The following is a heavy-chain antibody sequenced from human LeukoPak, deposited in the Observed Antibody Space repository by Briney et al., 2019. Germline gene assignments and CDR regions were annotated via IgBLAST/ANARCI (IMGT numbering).Heavy chain of an antibody. V-gene: IGHV3-23*01. CDR2: ISGSGGST. Sequence: GGSLRLSCAASGLTFSSYAMSWVRQAPGKGLEWVSAISGSGGSTYYADSVKGRFTISRDNSKNTLYLQMNSLRAEDTAVYYCAKEGTMVRGVPSWFDPWGQGTLVTVSS. CDR1: GLTFSSYA. D-gene: IGHD3-10*01. J-gene: IGHJ5*02. CDR3: AKEGTMVRGVPSWFDP.